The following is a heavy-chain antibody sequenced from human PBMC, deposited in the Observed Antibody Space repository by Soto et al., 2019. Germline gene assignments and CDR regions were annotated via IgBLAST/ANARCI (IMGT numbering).Heavy chain of an antibody. V-gene: IGHV3-23*01. Sequence: PGGSLRLSCAASGFKFSNYAMSWVRQAPGKGLEWVSLISATGGGTYYADSVKGRFTISRGNSHNTLYLQVHSLTAEDTAVYYCAKDRRAGGNSAFYFDFWGQGAQVTVSS. CDR3: AKDRRAGGNSAFYFDF. D-gene: IGHD3-16*01. J-gene: IGHJ4*02. CDR2: ISATGGGT. CDR1: GFKFSNYA.